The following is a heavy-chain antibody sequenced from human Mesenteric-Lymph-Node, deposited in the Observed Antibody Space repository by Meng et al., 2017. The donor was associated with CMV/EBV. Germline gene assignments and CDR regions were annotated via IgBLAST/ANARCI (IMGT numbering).Heavy chain of an antibody. V-gene: IGHV3-74*01. CDR3: IRGPYGAHSWYDY. D-gene: IGHD4-17*01. CDR2: INTDGSNT. Sequence: GESLKISCVVSGFTISTYWMHWVRQAPGKGLEWVSRINTDGSNTNYADSVKGRFTISRDNAKSTLYLQMNSLTAEDTAVYYCIRGPYGAHSWYDYWGQGTLVTVSS. J-gene: IGHJ4*02. CDR1: GFTISTYW.